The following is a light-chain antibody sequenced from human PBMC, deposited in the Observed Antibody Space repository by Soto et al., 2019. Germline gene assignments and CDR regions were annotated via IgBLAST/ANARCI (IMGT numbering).Light chain of an antibody. CDR1: QSVSSN. Sequence: EIVLTQSPGTLSLSPGERATLSCRASQSVSSNLAWYQQHPGQPPRLLIYGSATRATGIPDRFSGSGSGTDFTLTISRLEPEDFAVYYCQQYGSSPPWTFGQGTKVDIK. J-gene: IGKJ1*01. CDR2: GSA. V-gene: IGKV3-20*01. CDR3: QQYGSSPPWT.